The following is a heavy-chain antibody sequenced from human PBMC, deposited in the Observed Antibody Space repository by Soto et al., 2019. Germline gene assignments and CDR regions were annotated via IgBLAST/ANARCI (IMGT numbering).Heavy chain of an antibody. CDR3: ARGARSTSCFFDY. J-gene: IGHJ4*02. CDR1: GCSISSGGYY. Sequence: SETLSLTCTVCGCSISSGGYYGSWIRQHPGKGLEWIGYINHSGSTNYNPSLKSRVTISVDTSKNQFSLKLTSVTAADTAVYYCARGARSTSCFFDYWGQGTLVTVSS. V-gene: IGHV4-31*03. CDR2: INHSGST. D-gene: IGHD2-2*01.